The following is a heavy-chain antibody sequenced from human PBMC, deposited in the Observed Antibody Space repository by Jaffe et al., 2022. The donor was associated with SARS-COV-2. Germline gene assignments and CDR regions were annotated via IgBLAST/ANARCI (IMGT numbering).Heavy chain of an antibody. D-gene: IGHD3-9*01. CDR1: GFTFSSYA. CDR3: AKDSPFFDWLLYDVVPSSSSDY. J-gene: IGHJ4*02. Sequence: EVQLLESGGGLVQPGGSLRLSCAASGFTFSSYAMSWVRQAPGKGLEWVSAISGSGGSTYYADSVKGRFTISRDNSKNTLYLQMNSLRAEDTAVYYCAKDSPFFDWLLYDVVPSSSSDYWGQGTLVTVSS. V-gene: IGHV3-23*01. CDR2: ISGSGGST.